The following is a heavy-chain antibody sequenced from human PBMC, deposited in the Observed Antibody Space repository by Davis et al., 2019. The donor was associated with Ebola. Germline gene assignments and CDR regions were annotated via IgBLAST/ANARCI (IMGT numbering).Heavy chain of an antibody. V-gene: IGHV1-69*13. CDR2: IIPIFGTA. CDR3: ARGLDYYGSSSAFDM. CDR1: GGTFSSYA. J-gene: IGHJ3*02. D-gene: IGHD3-22*01. Sequence: SVKVSCKASGGTFSSYAISWVRQAPGQGLEWMGGIIPIFGTANYAQKFQGRVTITADESTSTAYMELSSLRSEDTAVYYCARGLDYYGSSSAFDMWGQGTMVTVSS.